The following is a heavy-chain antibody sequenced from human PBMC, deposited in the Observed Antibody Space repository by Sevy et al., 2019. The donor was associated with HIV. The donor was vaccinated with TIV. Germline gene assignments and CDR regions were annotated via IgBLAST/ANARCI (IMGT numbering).Heavy chain of an antibody. D-gene: IGHD3-22*01. Sequence: ASVKVSCKASGGTFSNYAISWVRQAPGQGLEWMGGFITMFDTANSAQKFQGRVTLTADGSTSTAYIELSSLRSEDTAVYYCASSYYESSGYSPLYYYGMDVWGQGTTVTVSS. J-gene: IGHJ6*02. CDR2: FITMFDTA. V-gene: IGHV1-69*13. CDR3: ASSYYESSGYSPLYYYGMDV. CDR1: GGTFSNYA.